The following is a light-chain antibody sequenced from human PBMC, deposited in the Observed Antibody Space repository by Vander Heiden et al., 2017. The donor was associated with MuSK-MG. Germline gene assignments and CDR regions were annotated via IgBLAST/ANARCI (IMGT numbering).Light chain of an antibody. CDR3: QQYNSYSPEGT. Sequence: EIQMTKSPSTLSASVGDRVTITCRASQSIRSWFALYQQKPGKAPKLLIYKASSLESGVPSRFIGIGSGTEFTLTISSLQPDDFATYFCQQYNSYSPEGTFGQGTKVEIK. J-gene: IGKJ1*01. V-gene: IGKV1-5*03. CDR2: KAS. CDR1: QSIRSW.